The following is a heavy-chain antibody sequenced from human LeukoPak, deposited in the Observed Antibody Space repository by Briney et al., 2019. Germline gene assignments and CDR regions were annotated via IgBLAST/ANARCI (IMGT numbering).Heavy chain of an antibody. J-gene: IGHJ5*02. CDR2: ISAYNGNT. CDR3: ARVRRVGYYDSSWFDP. CDR1: GYTFTSYG. V-gene: IGHV1-18*01. D-gene: IGHD3-22*01. Sequence: AASVKVSCKASGYTFTSYGISWVRQAPGQGLEWMGWISAYNGNTNYAQKLQGRVTMTTDTSTSTAYMELRSLRSDDTAVYYCARVRRVGYYDSSWFDPWGQGTLVTVSS.